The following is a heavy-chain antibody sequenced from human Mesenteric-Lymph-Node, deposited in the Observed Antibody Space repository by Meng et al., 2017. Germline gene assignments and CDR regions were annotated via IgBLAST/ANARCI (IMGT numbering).Heavy chain of an antibody. Sequence: LSLTCAASGFKFSRYAMHWVRQAPGKGLEWVAVIWYDGSTKYYTDSVKGRFTISRDNVKNTLYLQMNSLTAEDTAVYFCARDFDRENWGQGTLVTVSS. CDR1: GFKFSRYA. J-gene: IGHJ4*02. V-gene: IGHV3-33*01. CDR2: IWYDGSTK. CDR3: ARDFDREN.